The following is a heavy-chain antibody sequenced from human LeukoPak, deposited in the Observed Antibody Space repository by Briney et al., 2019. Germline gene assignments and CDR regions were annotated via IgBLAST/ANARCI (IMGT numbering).Heavy chain of an antibody. J-gene: IGHJ4*02. CDR3: ARQYCGGDCYSGYYFDY. CDR1: GGSVSSYF. CDR2: IYYSGST. D-gene: IGHD2-21*02. V-gene: IGHV4-59*08. Sequence: SETLSLTCTVSGGSVSSYFRSWIRQPPGKGLEWIGSIYYSGSTIYNPYLKSRVTILVGTSKKQFLLKQISVTAADTAVYYCARQYCGGDCYSGYYFDYWGQGTLVTVSS.